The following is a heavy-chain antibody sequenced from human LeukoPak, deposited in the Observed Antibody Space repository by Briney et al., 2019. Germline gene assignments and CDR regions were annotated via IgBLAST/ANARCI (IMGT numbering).Heavy chain of an antibody. V-gene: IGHV4-34*01. CDR3: AKDRWQQLVNNWFDP. CDR2: TYHSGST. Sequence: SETLSLTCAVYGGSFSGYYWSWIRQSPGKGLEWIGETYHSGSTNYNPSLKSRVTISVDTSKNQFSLKLSSVTAADTAVYYCAKDRWQQLVNNWFDPWGQGTLVTVPS. D-gene: IGHD6-13*01. CDR1: GGSFSGYY. J-gene: IGHJ5*02.